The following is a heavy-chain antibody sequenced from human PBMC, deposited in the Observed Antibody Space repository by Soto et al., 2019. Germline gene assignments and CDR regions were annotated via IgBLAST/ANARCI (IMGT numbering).Heavy chain of an antibody. Sequence: PGGSLRLSCAASGFTFSDYYMSWIRQAPGKGLEWVSYISSSGSTIYYADSVKGRFTISRDNAKNSLYLQMNSLRAEDTAVYYCAREETYYYGSGSRYGMDVWGQGTTVTVSS. V-gene: IGHV3-11*01. CDR3: AREETYYYGSGSRYGMDV. J-gene: IGHJ6*02. CDR1: GFTFSDYY. D-gene: IGHD3-10*01. CDR2: ISSSGSTI.